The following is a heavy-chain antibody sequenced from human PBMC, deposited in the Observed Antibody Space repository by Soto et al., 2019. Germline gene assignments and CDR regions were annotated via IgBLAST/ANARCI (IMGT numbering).Heavy chain of an antibody. D-gene: IGHD4-17*01. CDR1: PGQHSPRD. Sequence: PSQTLSFPSPVYPGQHSPRDRSWIHQAPGKGLEWIGEIHHSGTTNYNPSLKSRVTITLDRSKNQFTLSLSSMTAADAAVYYCANDYGDYRNDAFDIWSPGTWVT. CDR3: ANDYGDYRNDAFDI. CDR2: IHHSGTT. V-gene: IGHV4-34*01. J-gene: IGHJ3*02.